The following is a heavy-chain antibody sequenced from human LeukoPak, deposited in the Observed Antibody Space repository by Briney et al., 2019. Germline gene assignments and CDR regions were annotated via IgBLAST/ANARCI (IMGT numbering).Heavy chain of an antibody. CDR1: GGSISSYY. D-gene: IGHD2-2*01. CDR2: IYTSGST. V-gene: IGHV4-4*07. CDR3: AGVSSSSSSPRVYYYYMDV. J-gene: IGHJ6*03. Sequence: SETLSLTCTVSGGSISSYYWSWIRQPAGKGLEWIGRIYTSGSTNYNPSLKSRVTMSVDTSKNQFSLKLSSVTAADTAVYYCAGVSSSSSSPRVYYYYMDVWGKGTTVTVSS.